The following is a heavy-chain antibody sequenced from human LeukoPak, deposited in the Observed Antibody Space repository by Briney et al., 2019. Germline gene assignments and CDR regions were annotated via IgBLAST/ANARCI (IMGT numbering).Heavy chain of an antibody. Sequence: SGGSLRLSCAASGFTFSAYAMNWVRQAPGKGLEWVGYISPTGSTMFYAGSVKGRFTISRDNADNSLYLQMKSLRVEDTAMYYCVRGGWRIIETGGDSWGQGTLVTVSS. CDR3: VRGGWRIIETGGDS. J-gene: IGHJ4*02. V-gene: IGHV3-48*04. CDR2: ISPTGSTM. D-gene: IGHD2-15*01. CDR1: GFTFSAYA.